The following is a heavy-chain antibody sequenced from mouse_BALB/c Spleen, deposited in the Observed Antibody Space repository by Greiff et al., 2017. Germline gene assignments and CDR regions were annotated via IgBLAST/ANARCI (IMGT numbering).Heavy chain of an antibody. V-gene: IGHV2-9-2*01. J-gene: IGHJ1*01. CDR3: VRDGDWYFDV. CDR2: IWTGGGT. Sequence: VQLQQSGPGLVAPSQSLSITCTVSGFSLTSYDISWIRQPPGKGLEWLGVIWTGGGTNYNSAFMSRLSISKDNSKSQVFLKMNSLQTDDTAIYYCVRDGDWYFDVWGAGTTVTVSS. CDR1: GFSLTSYD.